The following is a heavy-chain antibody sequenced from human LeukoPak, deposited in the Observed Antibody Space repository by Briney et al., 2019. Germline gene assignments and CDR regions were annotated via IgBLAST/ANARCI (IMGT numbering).Heavy chain of an antibody. CDR1: GYTFTGYY. D-gene: IGHD3-22*01. CDR3: ASPDSSGYYYDY. V-gene: IGHV1-2*02. CDR2: INPNSGGT. Sequence: ASVKVSCKASGYTFTGYYMHWVRQAPGQGLDWMGWINPNSGGTNYAQKFQGRVTMTRDTSISTAYMELSRLRSDDTAVYYCASPDSSGYYYDYWGQGTLVTVSS. J-gene: IGHJ4*02.